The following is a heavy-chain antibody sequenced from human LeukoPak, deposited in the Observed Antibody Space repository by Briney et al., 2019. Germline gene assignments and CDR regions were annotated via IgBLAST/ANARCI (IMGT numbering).Heavy chain of an antibody. Sequence: ASVKVSCKASGYTFTSYAMHWVRQAPGQRLEWMGWINAGNGNTKYSQKFQGRVTITRDISASTAYMELSSLRSEDTAVYYCAREVELSGYGYWGQGTLVTVSS. V-gene: IGHV1-3*01. CDR1: GYTFTSYA. D-gene: IGHD3-3*01. CDR3: AREVELSGYGY. CDR2: INAGNGNT. J-gene: IGHJ4*02.